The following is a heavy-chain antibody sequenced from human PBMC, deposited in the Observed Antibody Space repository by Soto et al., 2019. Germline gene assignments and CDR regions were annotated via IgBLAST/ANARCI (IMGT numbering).Heavy chain of an antibody. CDR1: GFTFSSYA. CDR3: ARFCISTSCYASFDY. Sequence: QVQLVESGGGVVQPGRSLRLSCAASGFTFSSYAMHWVRQAPGKGLEWVAVISYDGSNKYYADSVKGRFTISRDNSKNTLYLQMNSLRAEDTAVYYCARFCISTSCYASFDYWGQGTLDTVSS. J-gene: IGHJ4*02. CDR2: ISYDGSNK. V-gene: IGHV3-30-3*01. D-gene: IGHD2-2*01.